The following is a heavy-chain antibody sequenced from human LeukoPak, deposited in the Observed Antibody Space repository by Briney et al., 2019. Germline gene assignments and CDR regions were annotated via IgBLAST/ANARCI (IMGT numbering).Heavy chain of an antibody. D-gene: IGHD6-13*01. CDR1: GGSISTSSYY. CDR2: IYYSGST. V-gene: IGHV4-39*02. Sequence: SETLSLTCTVSGGSISTSSYYWGWIRQPPGKGLEWIGSIYYSGSTYYNPSLKSRVTISVDTSRTHFSLKVTSVTAADTALYYCARDAILAAAGTSAFDIWGQGTMVTVSS. CDR3: ARDAILAAAGTSAFDI. J-gene: IGHJ3*02.